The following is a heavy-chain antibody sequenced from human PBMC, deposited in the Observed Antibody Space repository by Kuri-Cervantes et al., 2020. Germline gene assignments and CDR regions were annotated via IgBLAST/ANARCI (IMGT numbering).Heavy chain of an antibody. CDR3: ARAWEGAVAGTLDY. CDR2: IYSGGST. J-gene: IGHJ4*02. Sequence: GGSLRLSCAASGFTVSSYMTWVRQAPGKGLEWVSVIYSGGSTYYADSVKGRFTISRDTSKNTLYLQMNSLRAEDTAVYYCARAWEGAVAGTLDYWGQGSWVTVSS. CDR1: GFTVSSY. V-gene: IGHV3-53*01. D-gene: IGHD6-19*01.